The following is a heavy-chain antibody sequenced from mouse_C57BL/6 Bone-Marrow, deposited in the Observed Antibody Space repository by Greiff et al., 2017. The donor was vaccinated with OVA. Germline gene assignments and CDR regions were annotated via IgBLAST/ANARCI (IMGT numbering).Heavy chain of an antibody. CDR3: ARNAYDSNYDYYAMDY. CDR1: GYSITSGHY. CDR2: ISYDGSN. D-gene: IGHD2-5*01. V-gene: IGHV3-6*01. Sequence: VQLKQSGPGLVKPSQSLSLTCSVTGYSITSGHYWNRIRQFPGNKLEWMDYISYDGSNNYNPSLKNRISITRYTSKKQFFLKLNSRTTEDTATYYCARNAYDSNYDYYAMDYWGQGTSVTGSS. J-gene: IGHJ4*01.